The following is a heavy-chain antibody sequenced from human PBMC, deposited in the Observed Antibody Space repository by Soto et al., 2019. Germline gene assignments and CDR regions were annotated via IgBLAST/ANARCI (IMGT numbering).Heavy chain of an antibody. Sequence: QVQLQESGPGLVKPSETLSLTCTVSGGSISSYYWSWIRQPPGKGLEWIGYIYYSESTNYNPSLKSRVTISVDTSENQFSLKLSSVSAADTAVYYCARVWGGAFDIWGQGTMVTVSS. J-gene: IGHJ3*02. V-gene: IGHV4-59*01. D-gene: IGHD3-10*01. CDR1: GGSISSYY. CDR3: ARVWGGAFDI. CDR2: IYYSEST.